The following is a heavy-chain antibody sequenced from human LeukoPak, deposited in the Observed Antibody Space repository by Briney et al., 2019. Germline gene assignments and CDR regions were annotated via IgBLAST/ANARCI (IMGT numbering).Heavy chain of an antibody. Sequence: ASVKVSCKASGYSFAGYGISWVRQAPGQGLEWIGWISTYSGNTNYAHNLQGRITVTTETSTSTAYMELRSLRSDDAAVYYCARVGAAPGHFDYWGQGTQLTVSS. D-gene: IGHD6-6*01. CDR1: GYSFAGYG. V-gene: IGHV1-18*01. J-gene: IGHJ4*02. CDR3: ARVGAAPGHFDY. CDR2: ISTYSGNT.